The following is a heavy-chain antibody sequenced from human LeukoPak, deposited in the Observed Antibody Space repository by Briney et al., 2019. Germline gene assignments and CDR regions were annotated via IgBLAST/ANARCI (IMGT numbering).Heavy chain of an antibody. CDR2: MNPNSANT. D-gene: IGHD3-3*01. CDR3: ARRGTIFGRGGWFDP. Sequence: ASVKVSCKASGYTFTSYDINWVRLATGQGLEWMGWMNPNSANTGYAQKFQGRVTITRNTSINTAYMELSSLRSDDTAVYYCARRGTIFGRGGWFDPWGQGTLVTVSS. CDR1: GYTFTSYD. V-gene: IGHV1-8*03. J-gene: IGHJ5*02.